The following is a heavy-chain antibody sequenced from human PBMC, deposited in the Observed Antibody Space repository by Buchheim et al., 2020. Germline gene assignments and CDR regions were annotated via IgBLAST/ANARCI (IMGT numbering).Heavy chain of an antibody. J-gene: IGHJ6*02. CDR2: ISYDGSNK. V-gene: IGHV3-30*04. D-gene: IGHD6-6*01. CDR3: ARDSSSSPYYYYGMDV. Sequence: QVQLVESGGGVVQPGRSLRLSCAASGFTFSSYAMHWVRQAPGKGLEWVAVISYDGSNKYYADSVKGRFTISRDNSKTTLYLQMNSLRAEDTAVYYCARDSSSSPYYYYGMDVWGQGTT. CDR1: GFTFSSYA.